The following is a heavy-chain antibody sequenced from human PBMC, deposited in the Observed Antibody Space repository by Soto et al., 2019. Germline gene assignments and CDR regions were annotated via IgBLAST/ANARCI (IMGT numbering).Heavy chain of an antibody. CDR2: ISFDGMIK. V-gene: IGHV3-30*03. D-gene: IGHD3-22*01. CDR3: ETDLNMKVVSPKGWLET. J-gene: IGHJ5*02. Sequence: HPGESXRLSCSSCEFTFNIYCIHVFRQAPDKGLEWVAVISFDGMIKYYAESVKGRLTIYRENFKKTVYLQMDSLRAEETAMYYCETDLNMKVVSPKGWLETWGQGTRVTVYS. CDR1: EFTFNIYC.